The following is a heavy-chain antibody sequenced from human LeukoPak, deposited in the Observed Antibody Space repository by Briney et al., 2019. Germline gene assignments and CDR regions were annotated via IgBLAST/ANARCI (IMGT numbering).Heavy chain of an antibody. CDR3: ARGVHDYGDYVWFDP. D-gene: IGHD4-17*01. CDR2: INHSGST. CDR1: GGSFSGYY. V-gene: IGHV4-34*01. J-gene: IGHJ5*02. Sequence: PSETLSLTCAVYGGSFSGYYWSWIRQPPGKGLEWIGEINHSGSTNYNPSLKGRVTISVDTSKNQFSLKLSSVTAADTAVYYCARGVHDYGDYVWFDPWGQGTLVTVSS.